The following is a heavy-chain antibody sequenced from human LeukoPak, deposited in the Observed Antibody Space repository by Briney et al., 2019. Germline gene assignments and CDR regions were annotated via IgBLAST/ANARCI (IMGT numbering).Heavy chain of an antibody. J-gene: IGHJ4*02. D-gene: IGHD6-19*01. CDR2: ISGSGGST. CDR3: AKGYSSGWFQVYFDS. V-gene: IGHV3-23*01. Sequence: GGSLRLSCAASGFTFSNYAMSWVRQAPGKGLEWVSAISGSGGSTYYADSVKGRFTISRDNSENTLYLQMNRLRAEDTAVYYCAKGYSSGWFQVYFDSWGQGTLVTVSS. CDR1: GFTFSNYA.